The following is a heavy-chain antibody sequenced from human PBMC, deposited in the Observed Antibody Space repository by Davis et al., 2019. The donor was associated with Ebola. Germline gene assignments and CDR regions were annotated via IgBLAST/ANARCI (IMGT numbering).Heavy chain of an antibody. V-gene: IGHV4-59*08. D-gene: IGHD6-13*01. CDR3: ARVGGSSSWNNWFDP. J-gene: IGHJ5*02. CDR2: IYYSGST. CDR1: GGSISSYY. Sequence: PSETLSLTCTVSGGSISSYYWSWIRQPPGKGLEWIGYIYYSGSTNYNPSLKSRVTISVDTSKNQFSLKLSSVTAADTAVYYCARVGGSSSWNNWFDPWGQGTLVTVSS.